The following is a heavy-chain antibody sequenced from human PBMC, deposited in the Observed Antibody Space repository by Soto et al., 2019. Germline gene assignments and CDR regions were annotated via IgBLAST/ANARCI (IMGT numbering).Heavy chain of an antibody. CDR1: GFSLSTSGMR. CDR3: ARAPGSEDPFDI. V-gene: IGHV2-70*04. CDR2: IDWDDDK. Sequence: SGPTLVNPTQTLTLTCTFSGFSLSTSGMRVSWIRQPPGKALEWLARIDWDDDKFYSTSLKTRLTISKDTSKNQVVLIMTNMDPVDTATYYCARAPGSEDPFDIWGQGTMVTVSS. J-gene: IGHJ3*02.